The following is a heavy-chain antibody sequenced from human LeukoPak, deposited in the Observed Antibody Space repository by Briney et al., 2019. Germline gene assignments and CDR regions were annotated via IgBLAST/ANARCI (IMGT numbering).Heavy chain of an antibody. CDR2: IYTSGST. Sequence: PSETLSLTCTVSGGSISSYYWSWIRQPAGKGQEWIGRIYTSGSTNYNPSLKSRVTMSVDTSKNQFSLKLSSVTAADTAVYYCARGYYDFWSGYPNWSDPWGQGTLVTVSS. CDR3: ARGYYDFWSGYPNWSDP. CDR1: GGSISSYY. V-gene: IGHV4-4*07. J-gene: IGHJ5*02. D-gene: IGHD3-3*01.